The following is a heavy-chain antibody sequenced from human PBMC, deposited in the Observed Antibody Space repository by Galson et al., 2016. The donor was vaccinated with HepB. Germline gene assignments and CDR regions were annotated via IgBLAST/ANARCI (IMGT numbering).Heavy chain of an antibody. CDR3: ARIDSSAWHPDDY. CDR2: XXSXXSYT. V-gene: IGHV3-11*06. Sequence: SLRLSCAASGFTFSDYYMSWIRQAPGKGXEXVSXXXSXXSYTNYADSVKDRFTISRDNAKNSLYLQMNSLRVEDTAGYYCARIDSSAWHPDDYWGQGTLVTVSS. CDR1: GFTFSDYY. D-gene: IGHD6-19*01. J-gene: IGHJ4*02.